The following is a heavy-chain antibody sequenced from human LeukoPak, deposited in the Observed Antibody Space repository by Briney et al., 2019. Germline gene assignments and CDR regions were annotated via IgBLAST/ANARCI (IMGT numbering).Heavy chain of an antibody. Sequence: SETLSLTCTVSGGSISSGDYYWSWIRQPPGEGLEWIGYIYYSGSTYYNPSLKSRVTISVDTPKNQFSLKLSSVTAADTAVYYCARSGAYDSGSYPVYYWGQGTLVTVSS. CDR2: IYYSGST. D-gene: IGHD3-10*01. J-gene: IGHJ4*02. CDR3: ARSGAYDSGSYPVYY. CDR1: GGSISSGDYY. V-gene: IGHV4-30-4*01.